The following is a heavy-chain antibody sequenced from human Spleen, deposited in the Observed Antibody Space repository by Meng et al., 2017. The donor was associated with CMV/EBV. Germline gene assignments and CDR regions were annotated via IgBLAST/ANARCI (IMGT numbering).Heavy chain of an antibody. CDR1: SVRGYY. V-gene: IGHV4-34*01. CDR2: INQSRST. D-gene: IGHD2-8*01. CDR3: ARGRASYCSNGVCSIFDY. J-gene: IGHJ4*02. Sequence: SVRGYYWSWGYHAPRKGLEWTGEINQSRSTNYNPSRKSRDTISVDTSKNQVSLKLSSVTAADTAVYYCARGRASYCSNGVCSIFDYWGQGTLVTVSS.